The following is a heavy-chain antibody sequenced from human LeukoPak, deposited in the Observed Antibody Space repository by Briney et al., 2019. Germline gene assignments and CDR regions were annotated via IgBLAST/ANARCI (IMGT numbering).Heavy chain of an antibody. CDR3: ARGRDSGSFIIDY. Sequence: PGGSLRLSCAGSGFTFASYAVHWVRQAPGKRLEGVAFISSDGTTEHYRDSVKGRFTLSRDNSKNTVSLQMNSLGTEDTAVYYCARGRDSGSFIIDYWGQGTLVTVSS. CDR1: GFTFASYA. J-gene: IGHJ4*02. D-gene: IGHD3-10*01. V-gene: IGHV3-30-3*01. CDR2: ISSDGTTE.